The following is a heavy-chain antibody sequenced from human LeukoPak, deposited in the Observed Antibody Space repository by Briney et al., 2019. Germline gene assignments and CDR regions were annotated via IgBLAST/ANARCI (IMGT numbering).Heavy chain of an antibody. D-gene: IGHD4-17*01. Sequence: GGSLRLSCAASGFTGSHNYMSWIRQAPGKGLEWVSATHSSGGTYYADSVKGRFTISRDTSKNTLYLQINSLSVEDTAVYYCIVFGDSNHWGQGTLVTVSS. V-gene: IGHV3-53*01. CDR2: THSSGGT. J-gene: IGHJ5*02. CDR3: IVFGDSNH. CDR1: GFTGSHNY.